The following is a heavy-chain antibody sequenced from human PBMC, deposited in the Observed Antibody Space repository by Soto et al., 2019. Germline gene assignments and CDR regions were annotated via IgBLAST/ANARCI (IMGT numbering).Heavy chain of an antibody. D-gene: IGHD6-13*01. CDR2: ISWNSGSI. CDR1: GFTFDDYA. J-gene: IGHJ4*02. CDR3: AKDKVSSSWYYFDY. Sequence: EVQLVESGGGLVQPGRSLRLSCAASGFTFDDYAMHWVRQAPGKGLEWVSGISWNSGSIGYADSVKGRFTISRDNAKNSLYLQMNSLRAEDTALYYCAKDKVSSSWYYFDYWGQGTLVTVSS. V-gene: IGHV3-9*01.